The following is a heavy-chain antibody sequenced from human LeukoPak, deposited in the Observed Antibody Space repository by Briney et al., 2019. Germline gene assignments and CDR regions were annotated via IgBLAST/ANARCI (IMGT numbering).Heavy chain of an antibody. CDR2: ISTTGGTT. D-gene: IGHD1-26*01. V-gene: IGHV3-23*01. Sequence: PGGSLRLSCAASGFTFTSFAMSWVRQAPGKGLEWVSAISTTGGTTYYADSVKGRFTISRDNSKNTLYLQMNSLRAEHTAVYYCAKRERVGTTIGHWGQGTLVTVSS. CDR3: AKRERVGTTIGH. CDR1: GFTFTSFA. J-gene: IGHJ4*02.